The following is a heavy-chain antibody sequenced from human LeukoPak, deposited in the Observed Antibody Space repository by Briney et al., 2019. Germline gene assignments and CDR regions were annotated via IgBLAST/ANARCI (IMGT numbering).Heavy chain of an antibody. CDR3: ARGHNSGYYYNWYFDL. CDR2: IFYSGST. Sequence: SETLSLTRTVSGGSISNYYWSWIRQPPGKGLEWIGYIFYSGSTNYNPSLKSRVTISVDTSKNQFSLRLNSVTAADTAVYYCARGHNSGYYYNWYFDLWGRGTLVTVSS. CDR1: GGSISNYY. V-gene: IGHV4-59*01. J-gene: IGHJ2*01. D-gene: IGHD3-22*01.